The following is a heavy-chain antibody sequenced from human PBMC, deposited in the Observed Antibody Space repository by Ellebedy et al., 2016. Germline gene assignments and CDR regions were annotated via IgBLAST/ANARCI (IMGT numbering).Heavy chain of an antibody. CDR1: GYSISSGYY. V-gene: IGHV4-38-2*01. CDR3: ARFDFYDSSGTFDY. Sequence: GSLRLSCSVSGYSISSGYYWGWVRQPPGEGLEWIGSLYHRGGTYNNPSLKSRVNISVDMSKNQFSLRLSSVTAADTAVYFCARFDFYDSSGTFDYWGLGTLVAVSS. D-gene: IGHD3-22*01. CDR2: LYHRGGT. J-gene: IGHJ4*02.